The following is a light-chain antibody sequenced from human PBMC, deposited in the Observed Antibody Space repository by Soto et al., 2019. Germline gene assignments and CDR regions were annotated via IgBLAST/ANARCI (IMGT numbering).Light chain of an antibody. J-gene: IGKJ1*01. CDR3: QQYNSYLWT. CDR1: QSISSW. V-gene: IGKV1-5*01. CDR2: DAS. Sequence: DNQMTQSPSTLSASVGDRVTITCRASQSISSWLAWYQQKPGKAPKLLIYDASSLESGVPSRFSGSGSGTEFTLTISSPQPDDFATYYCQQYNSYLWTFGQGTKVDIK.